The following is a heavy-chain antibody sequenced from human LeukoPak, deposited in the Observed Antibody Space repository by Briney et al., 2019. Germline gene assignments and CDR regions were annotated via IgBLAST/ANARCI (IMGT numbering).Heavy chain of an antibody. CDR2: IYPGDSDT. V-gene: IGHV5-51*01. CDR1: GYSFTTYW. J-gene: IGHJ4*02. Sequence: GESLKISCKGSGYSFTTYWIAWVRQVPGKGLEWMGIIYPGDSDTRYSPSFQGQVTISADKSISTAFLQWSSLKASDTAMYYCARHGSIAAPGDCWGQGTLVTVSS. D-gene: IGHD6-13*01. CDR3: ARHGSIAAPGDC.